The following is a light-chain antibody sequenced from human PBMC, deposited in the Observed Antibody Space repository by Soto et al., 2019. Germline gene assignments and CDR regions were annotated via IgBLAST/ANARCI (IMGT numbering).Light chain of an antibody. CDR3: TSHAGSDNYV. J-gene: IGLJ1*01. CDR2: EVT. CDR1: GSDVGGYDY. V-gene: IGLV2-14*01. Sequence: QSVLTQPASVSGSPGQSITISCTGTGSDVGGYDYVSWYQHHPGKAPKVMIYEVTNRPSGVSNRFSGSKSGNTASLPISGLLAEDEADYYSTSHAGSDNYVFGTGTKVTVL.